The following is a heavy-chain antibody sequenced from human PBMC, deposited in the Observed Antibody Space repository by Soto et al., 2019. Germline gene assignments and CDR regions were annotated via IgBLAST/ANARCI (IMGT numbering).Heavy chain of an antibody. D-gene: IGHD3-9*01. V-gene: IGHV3-23*01. Sequence: GGSLRLSCAASGFTFSSYAMSWVRQAPGKGLEWVSAISGSGGSTYYADYVKGRFTISRDNSKNTLYLQMNSLRAEDTVVYYCAKDRSGILTGIFDYWGQGTLVTVSS. CDR3: AKDRSGILTGIFDY. CDR1: GFTFSSYA. CDR2: ISGSGGST. J-gene: IGHJ4*02.